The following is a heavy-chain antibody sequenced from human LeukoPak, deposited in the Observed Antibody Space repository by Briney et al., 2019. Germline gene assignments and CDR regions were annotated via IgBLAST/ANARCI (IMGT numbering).Heavy chain of an antibody. CDR1: GYTFTSYD. J-gene: IGHJ4*02. CDR3: ARGQYYYDSSGYFRVFDY. CDR2: MNPNSGNT. D-gene: IGHD3-22*01. Sequence: ASVTVSFKCSGYTFTSYDINWVRQATGQGLEWMGWMNPNSGNTGYAQKFQGRVTMTRNTSISTAYMELSSLRSEDTAVYYCARGQYYYDSSGYFRVFDYWGQGTLVTVSS. V-gene: IGHV1-8*01.